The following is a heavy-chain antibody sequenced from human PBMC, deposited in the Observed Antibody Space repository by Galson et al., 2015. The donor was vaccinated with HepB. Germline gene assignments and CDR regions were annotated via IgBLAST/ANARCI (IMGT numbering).Heavy chain of an antibody. V-gene: IGHV3-21*01. CDR2: ISSSSSYI. CDR1: GFTFSSYS. Sequence: SLRLSCAASGFTFSSYSMNWVRQAPGKGLEWVSSISSSSSYIYYADSVKGRFTISRDNAKNSLYLQMNSLRAEDTAVYYCARGITIFGVVITDAFDIWGQGTMVTVSS. CDR3: ARGITIFGVVITDAFDI. J-gene: IGHJ3*02. D-gene: IGHD3-3*01.